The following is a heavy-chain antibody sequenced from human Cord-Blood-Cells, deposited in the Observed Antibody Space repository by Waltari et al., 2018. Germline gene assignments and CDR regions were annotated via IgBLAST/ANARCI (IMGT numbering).Heavy chain of an antibody. Sequence: QVQLVQSGAEVKKPGSSVKVSCKASGGTFSSRGQRVWAHDLHGDQPTDHQRGLEWVGRIIPILGIANYAQKFQGRGTITADKSTSTAYMELSSLRSEDTAVYYGARNGGDPHRRYFDLWGRGTLVTVSS. CDR1: GGTFSSRG. J-gene: IGHJ2*01. V-gene: IGHV1-69*09. D-gene: IGHD3-16*01. CDR2: IIPILGIA. CDR3: ARNGGDPHRRYFDL.